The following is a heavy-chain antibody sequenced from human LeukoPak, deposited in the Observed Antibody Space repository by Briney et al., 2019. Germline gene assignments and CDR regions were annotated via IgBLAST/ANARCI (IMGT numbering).Heavy chain of an antibody. V-gene: IGHV3-23*01. J-gene: IGHJ4*02. CDR3: AINYYDSSGYLRSGYDY. Sequence: PGGSLRLSCAASGFTFSSYAMSWVRQAPGKGLEWVSAISGSGGSTYYADSVKGRFTISRDNSKNTLYLQMNSLRAEDTAVYYCAINYYDSSGYLRSGYDYWGQGTLVTVSS. CDR2: ISGSGGST. CDR1: GFTFSSYA. D-gene: IGHD3-22*01.